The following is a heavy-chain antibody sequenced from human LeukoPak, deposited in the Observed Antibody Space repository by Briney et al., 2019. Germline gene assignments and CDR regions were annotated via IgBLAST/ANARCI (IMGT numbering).Heavy chain of an antibody. D-gene: IGHD5-18*01. CDR2: ISYDGSNK. Sequence: GGSLRLSCVASGFTFSSYGMHWVRQAPGKGLEWVAVISYDGSNKYYADSVKGRFTISRDNSKNTLYLQMNSLRAEDTAVYCCAKERSYGPLFDYWGQGTLVTVSS. CDR1: GFTFSSYG. V-gene: IGHV3-30*18. CDR3: AKERSYGPLFDY. J-gene: IGHJ4*02.